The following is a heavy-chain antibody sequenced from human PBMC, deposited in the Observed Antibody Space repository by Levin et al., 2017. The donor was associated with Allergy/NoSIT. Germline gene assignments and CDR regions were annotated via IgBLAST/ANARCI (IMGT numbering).Heavy chain of an antibody. CDR1: GGSISSGGYY. Sequence: PSETLSLTCTVSGGSISSGGYYWSWIRQHPGKGLEWIGYIYYSGSTYYNPSLKSLVTISVDTSKNQFSLKLSSVTAADTAVYYCARARRYFDWFNKYYFDYWGQGTLVTVSS. D-gene: IGHD3-9*01. J-gene: IGHJ4*02. V-gene: IGHV4-31*01. CDR2: IYYSGST. CDR3: ARARRYFDWFNKYYFDY.